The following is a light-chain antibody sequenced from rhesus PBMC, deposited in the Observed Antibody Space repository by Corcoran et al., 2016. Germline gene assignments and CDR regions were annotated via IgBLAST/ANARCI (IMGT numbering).Light chain of an antibody. CDR1: QSVSRY. CDR2: GAS. J-gene: IGKJ4*01. CDR3: QQYSNWIT. V-gene: IGKV3S9*01. Sequence: EIVMTQSPATLSLSPGERATLSCRASQSVSRYVAWYQQKPEQAPRLLIYGASSRPTGIPDRFSGSWSGTDFTLTISSLEPEDFAVYYCQQYSNWITFGGGTKVEIK.